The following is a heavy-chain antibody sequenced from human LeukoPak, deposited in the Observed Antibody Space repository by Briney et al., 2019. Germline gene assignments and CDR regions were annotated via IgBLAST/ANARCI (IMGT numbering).Heavy chain of an antibody. D-gene: IGHD6-13*01. CDR2: IRQDGGEK. CDR3: ARDGTAAGLYFDL. V-gene: IGHV3-7*01. CDR1: GFTFSSYW. Sequence: GGSLRLSCAVSGFTFSSYWRNWVRQAPGKGLEWVASIRQDGGEKSYVDCVKGRFTLYRDNTKNSLYLQMSSLRAEDTAVYYCARDGTAAGLYFDLWGQGTLVTVSS. J-gene: IGHJ4*01.